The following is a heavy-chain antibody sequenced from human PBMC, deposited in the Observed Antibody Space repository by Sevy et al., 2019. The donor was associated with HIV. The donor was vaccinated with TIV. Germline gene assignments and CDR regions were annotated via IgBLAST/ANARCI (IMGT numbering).Heavy chain of an antibody. J-gene: IGHJ6*02. Sequence: SETLSLTCTVPGVSISTHSWSWIRQPPGKGLEYIGYIYYNGNANYNPSFQSRVTISGDTSMNQLSLKLTSVTAADTAVYYCARDMDNFYGMDVWGQGTTVTVSS. D-gene: IGHD3-10*01. CDR3: ARDMDNFYGMDV. CDR1: GVSISTHS. V-gene: IGHV4-59*11. CDR2: IYYNGNA.